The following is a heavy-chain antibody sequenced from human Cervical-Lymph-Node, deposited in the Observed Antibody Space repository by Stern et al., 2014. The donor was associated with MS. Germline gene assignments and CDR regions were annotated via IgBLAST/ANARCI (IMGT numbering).Heavy chain of an antibody. CDR1: GFSLSTSGLG. CDR3: ARTSLTMPWNY. V-gene: IGHV2-5*02. D-gene: IGHD4/OR15-4a*01. CDR2: IYWDDDK. Sequence: QVTLKESGPTLVKPTQTLTLTCTFSGFSLSTSGLGVGWIRQPPGNALEWLALIYWDDDKRYSPSLKSRLTITKDTAKNQVVLTMTNMDPVDTATYYCARTSLTMPWNYWGQGTLVTVSS. J-gene: IGHJ4*02.